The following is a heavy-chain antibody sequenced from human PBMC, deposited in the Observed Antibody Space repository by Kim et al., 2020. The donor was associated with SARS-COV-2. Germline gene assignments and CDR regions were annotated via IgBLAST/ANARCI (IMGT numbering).Heavy chain of an antibody. CDR2: ISYDGSNK. Sequence: GGSLRLSCAASGFTFSSYAMHWVRQAPGKGLEWVAVISYDGSNKYYADSVKGRFTISRDNSKNTLYLQMNSLRAEDTAVYYCATEINLGQPSSSWYSSDYWGQGTLVTVSS. J-gene: IGHJ4*02. V-gene: IGHV3-30-3*01. D-gene: IGHD6-13*01. CDR1: GFTFSSYA. CDR3: ATEINLGQPSSSWYSSDY.